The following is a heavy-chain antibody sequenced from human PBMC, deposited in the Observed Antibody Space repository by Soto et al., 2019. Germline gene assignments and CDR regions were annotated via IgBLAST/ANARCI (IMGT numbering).Heavy chain of an antibody. CDR2: ISSSGSTI. Sequence: PGGSLRLSCAAFGFKISSYEMNWVRQAPGKWLEWVSYISSSGSTIYYADSVKGRFTISRDNAKNSLYLQMNSVRAEDTAVYYCARVEAAAWWTVGNIDYWGQGTLVTVSS. J-gene: IGHJ4*02. CDR1: GFKISSYE. D-gene: IGHD6-13*01. CDR3: ARVEAAAWWTVGNIDY. V-gene: IGHV3-48*03.